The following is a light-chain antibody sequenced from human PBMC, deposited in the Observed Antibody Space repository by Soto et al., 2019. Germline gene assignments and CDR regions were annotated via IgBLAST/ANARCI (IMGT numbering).Light chain of an antibody. CDR3: QQRSNWL. CDR1: QSVSSY. V-gene: IGKV3-11*01. CDR2: DAS. Sequence: EIVLTQSPATLSLSPGERATLSCRASQSVSSYLAWYQQKPGQAPGLLIYDASNRATGIPARFSGSGSGTDFTLTISSLEPEDFAVYYCQQRSNWLFGGGTKVEIK. J-gene: IGKJ4*01.